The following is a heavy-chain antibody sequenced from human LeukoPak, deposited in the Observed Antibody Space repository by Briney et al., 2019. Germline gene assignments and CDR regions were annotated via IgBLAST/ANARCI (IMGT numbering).Heavy chain of an antibody. CDR1: GFTFSSYS. V-gene: IGHV3-21*01. CDR2: ISISSRYI. J-gene: IGHJ5*02. D-gene: IGHD2-21*01. CDR3: ARDPPYCGGDCWFDP. Sequence: PGGSLRLSCAASGFTFSSYSMNWVRQAPGKGLEGVSSISISSRYIYYADSVKGRFTISRDNAKNSLYLQMNSLRAEDTAVYYCARDPPYCGGDCWFDPWGQGTLVTVSS.